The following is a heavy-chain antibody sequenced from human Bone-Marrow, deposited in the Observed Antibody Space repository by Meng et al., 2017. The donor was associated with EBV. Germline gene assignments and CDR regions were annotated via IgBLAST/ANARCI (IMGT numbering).Heavy chain of an antibody. Sequence: VGLGSAGPEVKKPGALMGVVCEASGYTFTKFDNNWVRQAAGQGLEWMGWMNPDSGNTGYARNFQGRVSMTRDTSRNTAYMELRGLTYEDTAIYYCARGLQGTNWFDPWGQGTLVTVSS. CDR3: ARGLQGTNWFDP. J-gene: IGHJ5*02. CDR2: MNPDSGNT. CDR1: GYTFTKFD. V-gene: IGHV1-8*01.